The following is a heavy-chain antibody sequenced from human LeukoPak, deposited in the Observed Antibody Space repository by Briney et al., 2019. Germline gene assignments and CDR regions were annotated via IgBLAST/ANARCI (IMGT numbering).Heavy chain of an antibody. CDR2: IYSGGST. CDR3: ARGGGYCSSTSCYGDS. D-gene: IGHD2-2*03. CDR1: GFTVSSNY. J-gene: IGHJ5*01. V-gene: IGHV3-53*01. Sequence: GGSLRLSCAASGFTVSSNYMSWVRQAPGKGLEWVSVIYSGGSTYYADSVKGRFTISRDNAKNSLYLQMNSLRAEDTAVYYCARGGGYCSSTSCYGDSWGQGTLVTVSS.